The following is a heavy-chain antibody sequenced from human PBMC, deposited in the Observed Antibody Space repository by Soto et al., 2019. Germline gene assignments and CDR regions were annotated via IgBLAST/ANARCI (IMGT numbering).Heavy chain of an antibody. CDR2: IIPISGTA. Sequence: QVQLVQSGAEVKKPGSSVKVSCKASGGTFSSYAISWVRQAPGQGLEWMGGIIPISGTANYAQKFQGTVTMTADECTSRVYMELSSLRSEDTAVYYCARSQGSSTSLEIYYYYYYGMDVWGQGTTVTVSS. CDR1: GGTFSSYA. D-gene: IGHD2-2*01. V-gene: IGHV1-69*01. J-gene: IGHJ6*02. CDR3: ARSQGSSTSLEIYYYYYYGMDV.